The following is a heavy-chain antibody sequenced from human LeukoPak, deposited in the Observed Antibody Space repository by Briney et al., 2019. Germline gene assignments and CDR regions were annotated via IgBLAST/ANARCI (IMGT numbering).Heavy chain of an antibody. CDR1: GGSFSGYY. CDR3: ARTDFWSGYVYY. CDR2: INHSGST. D-gene: IGHD3-3*01. Sequence: SETLSLTCAVYGGSFSGYYWSWIRQPPGKGLDWIGEINHSGSTNYNPSLKSRVTISVDTSKNQFSLKLSSVTAADTAVYYCARTDFWSGYVYYWGQGTLVTVSS. J-gene: IGHJ4*02. V-gene: IGHV4-34*01.